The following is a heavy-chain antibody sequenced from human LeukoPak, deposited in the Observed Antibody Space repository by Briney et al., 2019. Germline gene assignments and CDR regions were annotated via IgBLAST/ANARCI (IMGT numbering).Heavy chain of an antibody. CDR2: IDPSTGGT. CDR3: ARGNNYGSGSLFYG. D-gene: IGHD3-10*01. CDR1: GYTFSEYY. Sequence: ASVNVSCKTSGYTFSEYYIYWVRQAPGQGLEWMGWIDPSTGGTNYAQNFQGRVTMTRDTSTTTVYMELSSLKSDDTAVYHCARGNNYGSGSLFYGWGQGTLVTVSS. J-gene: IGHJ4*02. V-gene: IGHV1-2*02.